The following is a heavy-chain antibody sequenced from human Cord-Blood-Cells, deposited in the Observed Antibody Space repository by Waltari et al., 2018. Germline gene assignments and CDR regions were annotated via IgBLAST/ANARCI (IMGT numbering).Heavy chain of an antibody. CDR3: ARGVTIFGVVMNYGMDV. Sequence: QLQLQESGSGLVKPSQTLSLTCAVSGGSISSGGYSWSWIRQPPGKGLEWFGYIYHSGSTDYNPSLKSRVTISVDRSKNQFSLKLSSVTAADTAVYYCARGVTIFGVVMNYGMDVWGQGTTVTVSS. CDR2: IYHSGST. CDR1: GGSISSGGYS. J-gene: IGHJ6*02. D-gene: IGHD3-3*01. V-gene: IGHV4-30-2*01.